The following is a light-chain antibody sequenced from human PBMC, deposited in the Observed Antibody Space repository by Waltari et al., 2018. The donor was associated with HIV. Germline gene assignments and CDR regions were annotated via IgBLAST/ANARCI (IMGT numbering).Light chain of an antibody. V-gene: IGLV2-14*01. J-gene: IGLJ2*01. CDR3: CSYASSTTLDV. Sequence: QSALPHPAPVSGSPGQSTTTSCTGTSSHDGGYNYSTWYQQHPGKAPNLLIYEVSNRPSGISNRFPVSKSGNAASLTFSVREAEVEADYYCCSYASSTTLDVFGGGTKLTVL. CDR2: EVS. CDR1: SSHDGGYNY.